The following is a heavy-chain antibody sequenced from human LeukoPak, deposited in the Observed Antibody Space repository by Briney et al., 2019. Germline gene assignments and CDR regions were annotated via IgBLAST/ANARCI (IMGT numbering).Heavy chain of an antibody. D-gene: IGHD3-10*01. CDR3: ARDSEIWLGTMVRGVIRY. CDR2: INPNSGGT. J-gene: IGHJ4*02. Sequence: ASVKVSCKASGYTFTGSYMHWVRQAPGQGLEWMGWINPNSGGTNYAQKFQGRVTMTRDTSISTAYMELSRLRSDDTAVYYCARDSEIWLGTMVRGVIRYWGQGTLVTVSS. CDR1: GYTFTGSY. V-gene: IGHV1-2*02.